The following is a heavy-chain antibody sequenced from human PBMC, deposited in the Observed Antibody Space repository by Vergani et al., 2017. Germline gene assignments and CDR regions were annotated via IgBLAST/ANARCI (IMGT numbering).Heavy chain of an antibody. V-gene: IGHV3-30*02. D-gene: IGHD6-19*01. CDR3: AKGAGSSGWYDDY. CDR1: GYTFGHFD. J-gene: IGHJ4*02. CDR2: IRYDGSNK. Sequence: QEQLLQSGGGVVQPGGSLRLSCIGSGYTFGHFDMHWVRQAPGKGLEWVAFIRYDGSNKYYADSVKGRFTISRDNSKNTLYLQMNSLRAEDTAVYYCAKGAGSSGWYDDYWGQGTLVTVSS.